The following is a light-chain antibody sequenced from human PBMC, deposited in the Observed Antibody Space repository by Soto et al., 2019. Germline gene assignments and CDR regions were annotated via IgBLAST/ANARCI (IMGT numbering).Light chain of an antibody. V-gene: IGKV1-39*01. Sequence: DTQMGQCPSSVSASIWDRVTITCRASQSIGTYLNWYQHKPGKAPNLLIYAASTLQSGVPSRFSGSKSGTDFTLTISSLQPEDFATYYCQQSYSSPITFGQGTRLEIK. J-gene: IGKJ5*01. CDR3: QQSYSSPIT. CDR1: QSIGTY. CDR2: AAS.